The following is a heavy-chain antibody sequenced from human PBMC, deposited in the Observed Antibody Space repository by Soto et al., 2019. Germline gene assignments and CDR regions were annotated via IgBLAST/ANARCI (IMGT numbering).Heavy chain of an antibody. J-gene: IGHJ4*02. CDR1: GGSISSGDYY. CDR2: IYYSGST. Sequence: QVQLQESGPGLVKPSQTLSLTCTVSGGSISSGDYYWSWIRQPPGKGLEWIGYIYYSGSTYYNPSLKRRITISVDTSKNQFSLKLSPATAADTAVYYCASRGTTTYFSGGSCYARGFDYWGQGTLVTVSS. D-gene: IGHD2-15*01. V-gene: IGHV4-30-4*01. CDR3: ASRGTTTYFSGGSCYARGFDY.